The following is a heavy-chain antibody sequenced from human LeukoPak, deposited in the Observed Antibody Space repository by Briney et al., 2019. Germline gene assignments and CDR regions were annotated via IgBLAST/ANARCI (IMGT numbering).Heavy chain of an antibody. CDR3: AKEDIVATYFDY. Sequence: AGSLRLSCAASGFTFSSYGMHWVRQAPGKGRGWVAFIRYDGSNKYYADSVKGRFTISRDNSKNTLYLQMNSLRAEDTAVYYCAKEDIVATYFDYWGQGTLVTVSS. V-gene: IGHV3-30*02. J-gene: IGHJ4*02. CDR2: IRYDGSNK. D-gene: IGHD5-12*01. CDR1: GFTFSSYG.